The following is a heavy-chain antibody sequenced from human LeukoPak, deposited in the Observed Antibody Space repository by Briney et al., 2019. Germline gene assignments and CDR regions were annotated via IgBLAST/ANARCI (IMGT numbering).Heavy chain of an antibody. Sequence: AAVTVSCKASGYTFTSYGISWVRHAPGQGLGWVGWFSAYNGSTNYAQKLQGKVTMTTDTSTSTAYIELRSLRSDDTAVYYCARAVAVAGHLFDSWGQGTLVTVSS. CDR2: FSAYNGST. CDR1: GYTFTSYG. J-gene: IGHJ4*02. CDR3: ARAVAVAGHLFDS. V-gene: IGHV1-18*01. D-gene: IGHD6-19*01.